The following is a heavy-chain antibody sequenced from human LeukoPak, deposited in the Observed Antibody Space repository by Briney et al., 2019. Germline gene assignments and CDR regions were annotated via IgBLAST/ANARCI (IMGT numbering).Heavy chain of an antibody. J-gene: IGHJ4*02. CDR3: AKGARSGSYLYYFDY. Sequence: PGGSLRLSCAASGFTFSSYGMHWVRQAPGKGLEWVAFIRYDGSNKYYAGSVKGRFTISRDNSKNTLYLQMNSLRAEDTAVYYCAKGARSGSYLYYFDYWGQGTLVTVSS. V-gene: IGHV3-30*02. CDR2: IRYDGSNK. CDR1: GFTFSSYG. D-gene: IGHD3-10*01.